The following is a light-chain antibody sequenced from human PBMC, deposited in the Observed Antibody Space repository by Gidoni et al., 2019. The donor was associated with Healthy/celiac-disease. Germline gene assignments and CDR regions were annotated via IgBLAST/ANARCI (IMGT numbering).Light chain of an antibody. J-gene: IGKJ1*01. Sequence: EIVLTQSPDFQSVTPTEKFTITSRASQSIGISLHLYKQKPDPSPKLLIKCASQSFSGFPSRFSGSGSGTDFTLTINSLEAEYSATYYCHQRNSLPQTFGQGTKVEIK. CDR1: QSIGIS. CDR2: CAS. CDR3: HQRNSLPQT. V-gene: IGKV6-21*01.